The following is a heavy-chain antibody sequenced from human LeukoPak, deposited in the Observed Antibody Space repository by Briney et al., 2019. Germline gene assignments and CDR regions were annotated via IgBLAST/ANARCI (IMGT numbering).Heavy chain of an antibody. CDR2: IKQDGSEK. V-gene: IGHV3-7*01. J-gene: IGHJ4*02. D-gene: IGHD6-13*01. Sequence: PGGSLRLSCAASGFTFSSYWMSWVRQAPGKGLEWVANIKQDGSEKYYVDSVKGRFTISRDNAKNSLYLQMNSLRAEDTAVYYCARDGTYSSSWYYFDYWGQGTLVTVSS. CDR1: GFTFSSYW. CDR3: ARDGTYSSSWYYFDY.